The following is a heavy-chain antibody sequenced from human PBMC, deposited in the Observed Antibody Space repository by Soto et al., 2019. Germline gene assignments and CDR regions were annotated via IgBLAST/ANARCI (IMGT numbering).Heavy chain of an antibody. Sequence: GGSLRLSCAASGLTFSSYAMSWVRQAPGKGLEWVSHISNSGRSTKYADSVKGRFTISRDNSKNTLYLQMNSLRAEDTAIYYWAKGGLAHYDFWSWGQGTLVTVSS. V-gene: IGHV3-23*01. CDR1: GLTFSSYA. D-gene: IGHD3-3*01. J-gene: IGHJ4*02. CDR2: ISNSGRST. CDR3: AKGGLAHYDFWS.